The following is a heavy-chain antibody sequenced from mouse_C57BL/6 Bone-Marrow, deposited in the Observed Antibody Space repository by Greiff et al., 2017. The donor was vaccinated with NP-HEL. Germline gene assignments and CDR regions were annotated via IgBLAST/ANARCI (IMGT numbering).Heavy chain of an antibody. Sequence: QVQLQQSGAELARPGASVKLSCKASGYTFTSYGISWVKQRTGQGLEWIGEIYPRSGNTYYNEKFKGKATLTADKSSSTAYMALRSLTSEDSAVYFCARGSITTVVATTPLYYFDYWGQGTTLTVSS. CDR1: GYTFTSYG. V-gene: IGHV1-81*01. CDR3: ARGSITTVVATTPLYYFDY. J-gene: IGHJ2*01. CDR2: IYPRSGNT. D-gene: IGHD1-1*01.